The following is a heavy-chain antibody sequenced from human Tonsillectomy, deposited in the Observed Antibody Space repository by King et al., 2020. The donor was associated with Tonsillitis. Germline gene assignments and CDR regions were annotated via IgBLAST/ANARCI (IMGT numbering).Heavy chain of an antibody. D-gene: IGHD3-16*01. V-gene: IGHV3-23*04. CDR1: GFTFNTYA. CDR2: ISGSGGNT. CDR3: AKRGVGGFDY. Sequence: VQLVESGGGLVQPGGSLRLSCAASGFTFNTYAMSWVRQAPGKGLEWVSGISGSGGNTYYADSVKGRFTISRDNPKNTLYLQMNSLRAEDTAVFYCAKRGVGGFDYWGRGTLVTVSS. J-gene: IGHJ4*02.